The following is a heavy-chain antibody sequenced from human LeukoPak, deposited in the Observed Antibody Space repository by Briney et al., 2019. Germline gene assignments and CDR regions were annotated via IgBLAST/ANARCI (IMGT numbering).Heavy chain of an antibody. Sequence: SETLSLTCTVSGGSISSYYWSWIRQPAGKGLEWIGRIYTSGSTNYNPSLKSRVTMSVDTSKNQFSLKLSSATAADTAVYYCARGPWDDFWSGYYMYWGQGTLVTVSS. CDR2: IYTSGST. CDR1: GGSISSYY. D-gene: IGHD3-3*01. CDR3: ARGPWDDFWSGYYMY. J-gene: IGHJ4*02. V-gene: IGHV4-4*07.